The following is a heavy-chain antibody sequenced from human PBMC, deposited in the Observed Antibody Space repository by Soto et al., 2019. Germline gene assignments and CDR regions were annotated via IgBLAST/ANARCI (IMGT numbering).Heavy chain of an antibody. Sequence: ASVKVSCKASGYTFTSYDINWVRQATGQGLEWMGWMNPNSGNTGYAQKVQGRVTMTRNTSISTAYMELSSLRSEDTAVYYCASRFTSNWFDPWGQGTLVTVSS. J-gene: IGHJ5*02. CDR1: GYTFTSYD. V-gene: IGHV1-8*01. D-gene: IGHD3-16*02. CDR3: ASRFTSNWFDP. CDR2: MNPNSGNT.